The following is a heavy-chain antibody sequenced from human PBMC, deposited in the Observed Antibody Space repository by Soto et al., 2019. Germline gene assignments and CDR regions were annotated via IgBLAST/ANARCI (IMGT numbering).Heavy chain of an antibody. Sequence: QVQLVQSGSEVKKPGASVKVSCKVYDYPCTELSIHWVRQAHGKGLEWVGGFDPGDGETIYAQKVQGRVTTTEDKSTDTAFMELSSLKSEDTAVYYCAAYDSGGFYYGFDYWGQGTLVTVSS. D-gene: IGHD3-22*01. CDR3: AAYDSGGFYYGFDY. J-gene: IGHJ4*02. CDR1: DYPCTELS. CDR2: FDPGDGET. V-gene: IGHV1-24*01.